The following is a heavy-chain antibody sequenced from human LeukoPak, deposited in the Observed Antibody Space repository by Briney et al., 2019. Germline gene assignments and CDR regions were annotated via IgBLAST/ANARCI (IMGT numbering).Heavy chain of an antibody. CDR3: TRDLMDYDVSTGLHHYYMDV. V-gene: IGHV3-74*01. CDR2: INGDGRNI. Sequence: GGSLRLSCVASGFTLSIYCMHWVRQDPRKGLVWVSRINGDGRNINYADSVRGRFTISRDNAKNTLFLQMNTLRVEDTAVYYCTRDLMDYDVSTGLHHYYMDVWGQGTTVTASS. CDR1: GFTLSIYC. D-gene: IGHD3-9*01. J-gene: IGHJ6*02.